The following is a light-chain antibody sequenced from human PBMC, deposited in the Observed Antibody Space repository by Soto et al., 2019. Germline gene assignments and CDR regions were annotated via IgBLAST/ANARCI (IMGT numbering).Light chain of an antibody. J-gene: IGKJ4*01. V-gene: IGKV3-11*01. CDR2: SAS. CDR3: QQRTNWPPT. Sequence: EIVLTQSPATLSLSPGERATLSCRASQSVRNDLVWYHQKPGQAPRVLIYSASNRAPGIPARFSGSGSGTDFTLTISSLEPEDFAVYSCQQRTNWPPTFGGGTKVEMK. CDR1: QSVRND.